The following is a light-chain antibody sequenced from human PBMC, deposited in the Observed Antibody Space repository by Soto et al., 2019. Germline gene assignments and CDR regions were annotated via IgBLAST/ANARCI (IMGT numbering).Light chain of an antibody. CDR1: QSVSSSY. CDR3: QKYNSAPIT. CDR2: DAS. J-gene: IGKJ5*01. Sequence: PGDRVTLSCRASQSVSSSYLTWYLQKPGQAPRLLIYDASTRATRIPARFSGGASGTDFTLTIGSLQPEDVATYYCQKYNSAPITFGQGTRLEIK. V-gene: IGKV3D-7*01.